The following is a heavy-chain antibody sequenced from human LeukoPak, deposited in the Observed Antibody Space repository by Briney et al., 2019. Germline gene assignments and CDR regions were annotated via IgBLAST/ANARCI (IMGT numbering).Heavy chain of an antibody. Sequence: SETLSLTCAVYGVSFSGYYWSWIRQPPGKGLEWIGEINHSGSTNYNPSLKSRVTISVDTSKNQFSLKPSSVTAADTAVYYCARSGCGGDCYSGGHWFDPWGQGTLVTVSS. CDR3: ARSGCGGDCYSGGHWFDP. CDR2: INHSGST. V-gene: IGHV4-34*01. D-gene: IGHD2-21*02. J-gene: IGHJ5*02. CDR1: GVSFSGYY.